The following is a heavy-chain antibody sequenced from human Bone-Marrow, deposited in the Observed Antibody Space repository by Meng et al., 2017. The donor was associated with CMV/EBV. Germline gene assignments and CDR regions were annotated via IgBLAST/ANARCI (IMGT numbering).Heavy chain of an antibody. J-gene: IGHJ4*02. CDR2: IYHSGST. CDR3: AAWGSGYYPFDY. V-gene: IGHV4-4*02. Sequence: AVSGGSIRSSNWLGWVRQPPGKGLEWIGEIYHSGSTNYNPSLKSRVTISVDKSKNQFSLKLSSVTAADTAVYYCAAWGSGYYPFDYWGQGTLVTVSS. D-gene: IGHD3-22*01. CDR1: GGSIRSSNW.